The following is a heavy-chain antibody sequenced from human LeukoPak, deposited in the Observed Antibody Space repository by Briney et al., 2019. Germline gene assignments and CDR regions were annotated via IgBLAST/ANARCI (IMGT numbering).Heavy chain of an antibody. CDR3: TRGIPTIDY. CDR1: GFTVSSSY. Sequence: PGGSLRLSCAASGFTVSSSYMSWVRQAPGKGLEWVSIIYSGGDTYYTDSVTGRFTISRDNSQNALYLQMNSLRAEDTAVYYCTRGIPTIDYRGQGTLVTVSS. J-gene: IGHJ4*02. V-gene: IGHV3-66*01. CDR2: IYSGGDT.